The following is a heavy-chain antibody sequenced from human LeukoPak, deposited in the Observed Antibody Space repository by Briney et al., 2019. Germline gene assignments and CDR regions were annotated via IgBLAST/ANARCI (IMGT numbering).Heavy chain of an antibody. J-gene: IGHJ5*02. CDR1: GYTFTSYG. D-gene: IGHD3-16*02. Sequence: ASVKVSCKASGYTFTSYGISWVRQAPGQGLEWMGWINPNSGGTNYAQKFQGRVTMTRDTSISTAYMELSRLRSDDTAVYYCAREYDYAWGSYRDPNWFDPWGQGTLVTVSS. V-gene: IGHV1-2*02. CDR3: AREYDYAWGSYRDPNWFDP. CDR2: INPNSGGT.